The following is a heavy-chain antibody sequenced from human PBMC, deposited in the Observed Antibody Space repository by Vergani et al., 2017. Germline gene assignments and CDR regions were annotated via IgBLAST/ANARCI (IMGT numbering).Heavy chain of an antibody. CDR3: ARGVLDSKYRHNWFGP. CDR1: GFTFSSYG. J-gene: IGHJ5*02. V-gene: IGHV3-30*02. D-gene: IGHD3/OR15-3a*01. Sequence: QVQLVESGGGVVQPGGSLRLSCAASGFTFSSYGMHWVRQAPGKGLEWVAFIRYDGSNKYYADSVKGRFTISRDNSKNTLYLQMNSLRSEDTAIYFCARGVLDSKYRHNWFGPWGQGTVVTVSS. CDR2: IRYDGSNK.